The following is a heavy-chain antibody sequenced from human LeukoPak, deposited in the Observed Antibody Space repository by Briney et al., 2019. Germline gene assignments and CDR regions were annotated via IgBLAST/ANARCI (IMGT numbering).Heavy chain of an antibody. CDR2: IKSKSDGGTI. CDR3: TTLTIVVAGN. D-gene: IGHD6-19*01. CDR1: GFTFSNAW. J-gene: IGHJ4*02. Sequence: PGGSLRLSCAASGFTFSNAWMNWVRQAPGKGLECIARIKSKSDGGTIDYAAPVKGRLTISRDDSTNTLYLQMNSLKSEDTAVYYCTTLTIVVAGNWGQGTLVTVSS. V-gene: IGHV3-15*01.